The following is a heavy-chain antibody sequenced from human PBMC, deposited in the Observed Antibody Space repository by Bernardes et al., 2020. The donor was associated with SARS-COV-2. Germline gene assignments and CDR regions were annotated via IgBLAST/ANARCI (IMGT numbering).Heavy chain of an antibody. CDR3: ARGGSSGWYVEFFGYYYYYGMDV. Sequence: ASVKVSCKASGYTFTSYAMNWVRQAPGQGLEWMGWINTNTGNPTYAQGFTGRFVFSLDTSVSTAYLQICSLKAEDTAVYYCARGGSSGWYVEFFGYYYYYGMDVWGQGTTVTVSS. CDR1: GYTFTSYA. V-gene: IGHV7-4-1*01. D-gene: IGHD6-19*01. J-gene: IGHJ6*02. CDR2: INTNTGNP.